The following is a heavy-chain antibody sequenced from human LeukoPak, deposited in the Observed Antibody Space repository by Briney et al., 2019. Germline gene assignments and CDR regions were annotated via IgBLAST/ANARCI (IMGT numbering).Heavy chain of an antibody. D-gene: IGHD2-8*01. CDR1: GGSISSYY. J-gene: IGHJ6*03. V-gene: IGHV4-59*08. CDR2: IYYSGST. CDR3: ARGRGNDPHYYYYMDV. Sequence: SETLSLTCTVSGGSISSYYWSWIRQPPGKGLEWIGYIYYSGSTNYNPSLKSRVTISVDTSKNQFSLNLTSVTAADTAVFYCARGRGNDPHYYYYMDVWGKGTAVTVSS.